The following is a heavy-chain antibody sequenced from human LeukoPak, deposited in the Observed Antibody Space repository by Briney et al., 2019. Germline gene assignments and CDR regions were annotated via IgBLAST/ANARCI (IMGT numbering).Heavy chain of an antibody. CDR2: ISSSSSYI. V-gene: IGHV3-21*01. CDR3: AREKQVALYYYYGMDV. D-gene: IGHD2-15*01. Sequence: GGSLRLSCAASGFTFSSYSMNWVRQAPGKGLEWVSSISSSSSYIYYADSVKGRFTTSRDNAKNSLYLQMNSLRAEDTAVYYCAREKQVALYYYYGMDVWGQGTTVTVSS. CDR1: GFTFSSYS. J-gene: IGHJ6*02.